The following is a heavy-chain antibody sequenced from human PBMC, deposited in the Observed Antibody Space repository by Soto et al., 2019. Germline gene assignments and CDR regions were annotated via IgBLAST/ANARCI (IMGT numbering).Heavy chain of an antibody. D-gene: IGHD3-22*01. CDR1: GGSISSSSYY. CDR3: ARVLGYYDSSGYYYDALGAFDI. Sequence: SSETLSLTCTVSGGSISSSSYYWGWIRQPPGKGLEWIGSIYYSGSTYYNPSLKSRVTISVDTSKNQFSLKLSSVTAADTAVYYCARVLGYYDSSGYYYDALGAFDIWGQGTMVTVSS. CDR2: IYYSGST. V-gene: IGHV4-39*01. J-gene: IGHJ3*02.